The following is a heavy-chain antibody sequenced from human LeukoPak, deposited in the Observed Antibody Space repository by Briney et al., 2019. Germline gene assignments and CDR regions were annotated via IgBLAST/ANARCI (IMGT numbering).Heavy chain of an antibody. V-gene: IGHV1-18*01. CDR3: ARDAYYYYGSGSPIRAFDI. CDR1: GYTFTSYG. J-gene: IGHJ3*02. CDR2: ISAYNGNT. D-gene: IGHD3-10*01. Sequence: ASVTVSCKSSGYTFTSYGISWVRQAPGQGLEWMGWISAYNGNTNYAQKLQGRVTMTTDTSTSTAYMELRTLRSDDTALYYCARDAYYYYGSGSPIRAFDIWGQGTMVTVSS.